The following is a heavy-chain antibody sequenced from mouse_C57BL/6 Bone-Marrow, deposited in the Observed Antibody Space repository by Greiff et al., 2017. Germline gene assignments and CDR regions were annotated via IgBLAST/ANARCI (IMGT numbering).Heavy chain of an antibody. D-gene: IGHD3-2*02. CDR2: ISSGSSTI. V-gene: IGHV5-17*01. Sequence: DVKLVESGGGLVKPGGSLKLSCAASGFTFSDYGMHWVRQAPEKGLEWVAYISSGSSTIYYADTVKGRFTISRDNAKNTLFLQMTSLRSEDTAMYYCARTTQTAQAAWFAYWGQGTLVTVSA. J-gene: IGHJ3*01. CDR1: GFTFSDYG. CDR3: ARTTQTAQAAWFAY.